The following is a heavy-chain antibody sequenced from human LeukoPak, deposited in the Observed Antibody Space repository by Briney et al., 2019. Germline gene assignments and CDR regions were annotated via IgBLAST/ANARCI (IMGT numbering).Heavy chain of an antibody. V-gene: IGHV1-2*02. D-gene: IGHD5-12*01. Sequence: ASVKVSCKTSGYTFTDYYMHWVRQAPGQGLEWMGWINPNSGGTNYAQKFQGRVTMTRDTSISTAYMELSRLRSDDTAVYYCARATYYYYYYMDVWGKGTTVTISS. CDR2: INPNSGGT. CDR3: ARATYYYYYYMDV. J-gene: IGHJ6*03. CDR1: GYTFTDYY.